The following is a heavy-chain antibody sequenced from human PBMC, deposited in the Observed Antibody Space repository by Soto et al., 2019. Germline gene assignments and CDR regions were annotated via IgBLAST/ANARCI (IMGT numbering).Heavy chain of an antibody. V-gene: IGHV3-11*01. Sequence: QVHLEESGGGLVKPGGSLRLSCTASGFTFSDYYMSWIRQAPGKGLEWISDISDSGRITHHADSVEGRFTISRDNAKDSLYLQLNNLRPEDSAIYYCARDHGGGGLALEYWGQGTPVSVSS. D-gene: IGHD3-16*01. CDR1: GFTFSDYY. CDR2: ISDSGRIT. CDR3: ARDHGGGGLALEY. J-gene: IGHJ4*02.